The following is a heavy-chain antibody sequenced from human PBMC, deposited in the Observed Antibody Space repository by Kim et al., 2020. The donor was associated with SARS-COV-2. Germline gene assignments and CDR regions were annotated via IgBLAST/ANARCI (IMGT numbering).Heavy chain of an antibody. D-gene: IGHD2-2*01. Sequence: GGSLRLSCSASGFTFSSYALHWVRQAPGKGLEYVSGISSNGGSTYYADSVKGRFTISRDNSKNTLFLQMSSLRAEDTAVYYCVKDAVDCGSTSCHPYWYFDLWGRGTLVTVSS. V-gene: IGHV3-64D*06. CDR3: VKDAVDCGSTSCHPYWYFDL. J-gene: IGHJ2*01. CDR2: ISSNGGST. CDR1: GFTFSSYA.